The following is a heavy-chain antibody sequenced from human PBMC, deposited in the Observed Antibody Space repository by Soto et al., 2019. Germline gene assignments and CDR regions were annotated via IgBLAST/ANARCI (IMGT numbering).Heavy chain of an antibody. CDR2: ISAYNGNT. CDR1: GYTFTSYG. CDR3: ARVRVAGTYGYYYGMDV. V-gene: IGHV1-18*01. J-gene: IGHJ6*02. Sequence: QVQLVQSGAEVKKPGASVKVSCKASGYTFTSYGISWVRQGPGQGLEWMGWISAYNGNTNYAQKLQGRVTMTTDTSTSTAYMELRSLRSDDTAVYYCARVRVAGTYGYYYGMDVWGQGTTVTVSS. D-gene: IGHD6-19*01.